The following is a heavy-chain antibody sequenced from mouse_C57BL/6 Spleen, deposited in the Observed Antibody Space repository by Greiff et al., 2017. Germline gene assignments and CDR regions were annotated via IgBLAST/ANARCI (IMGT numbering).Heavy chain of an antibody. CDR1: GFNIKDDY. D-gene: IGHD1-1*01. CDR2: IDPENGDT. Sequence: VQLQQSGAELVRPGASVKLSCTASGFNIKDDYMHWVKQRPEQGLEWIGWIDPENGDTEYASKFQGKATITADTSSNTAYLQLSSLTSEDTAVYYCTTGIITTVVATNFDVWGTGTTVTVSS. J-gene: IGHJ1*03. V-gene: IGHV14-4*01. CDR3: TTGIITTVVATNFDV.